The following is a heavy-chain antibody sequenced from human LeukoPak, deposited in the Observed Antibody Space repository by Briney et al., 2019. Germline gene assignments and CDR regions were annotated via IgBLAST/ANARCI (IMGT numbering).Heavy chain of an antibody. Sequence: GGSLGLSCAASGYAFSSYAMHWVRQAPGKGPEWVAAISTDGSNRFYADSVKGRFTFSRDNSKNTLYLQMNSLRVEDTATYYCARVQSGSDAFDIWGQGRMVTVSS. J-gene: IGHJ3*02. CDR3: ARVQSGSDAFDI. CDR1: GYAFSSYA. V-gene: IGHV3-30-3*01. CDR2: ISTDGSNR.